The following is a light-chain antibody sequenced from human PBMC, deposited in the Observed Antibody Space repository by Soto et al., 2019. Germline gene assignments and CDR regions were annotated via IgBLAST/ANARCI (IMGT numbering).Light chain of an antibody. CDR2: GAS. CDR1: EAISIY. V-gene: IGKV1-27*01. J-gene: IGKJ3*01. CDR3: QKYNNVPFT. Sequence: DTQMTQSPYSLSASVGDRVTITCRASEAISIYLAWYQQKPGKVPNLLIYGASTLQSGRPSRFSGSGSGTDFTLTISSLQPEDVATYYCQKYNNVPFTFGPGTKVEIK.